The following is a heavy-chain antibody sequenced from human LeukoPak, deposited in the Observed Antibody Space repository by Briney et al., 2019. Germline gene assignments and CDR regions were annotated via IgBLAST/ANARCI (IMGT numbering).Heavy chain of an antibody. V-gene: IGHV4-34*01. J-gene: IGHJ6*03. CDR3: ARGYYGSGSYYMDV. Sequence: SETLSLTCAVYGGSFSGYYWSWIRQPPGKGLEWIGEINHSGSTHYNPSLKSRVTISLDTSKNQFSLKLASATAADTAVYFWARGYYGSGSYYMDVWGEGTTVTVSS. CDR1: GGSFSGYY. CDR2: INHSGST. D-gene: IGHD3-10*01.